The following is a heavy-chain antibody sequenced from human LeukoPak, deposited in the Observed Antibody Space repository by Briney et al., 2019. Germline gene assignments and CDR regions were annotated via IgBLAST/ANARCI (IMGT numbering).Heavy chain of an antibody. D-gene: IGHD4-17*01. V-gene: IGHV3-23*01. CDR3: AKDPNGDYVGAFDS. CDR2: ITGGGIGT. Sequence: GGSLRLSCAASGLTFRNYAMTWVRQAPGKGLEWVSSITGGGIGTSYADSVKGRFTVYRDNFKNTLYLQMNSLRAGDTAVYYCAKDPNGDYVGAFDSWGQGTSVTVSS. J-gene: IGHJ3*01. CDR1: GLTFRNYA.